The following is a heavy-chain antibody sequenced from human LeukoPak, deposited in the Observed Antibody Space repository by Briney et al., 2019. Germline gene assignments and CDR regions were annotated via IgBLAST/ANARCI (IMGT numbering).Heavy chain of an antibody. CDR1: GGSISNFY. J-gene: IGHJ5*01. Sequence: SETLSLTCSVSGGSISNFYWNWIRQPPGKRLEWIGNIHYSGNSNYNPSLQSRVTISIDTSRKQLFLKLSSVTAADTAVYYCALAPNSNWFDFWGQGTLVTVSS. V-gene: IGHV4-59*08. D-gene: IGHD2-8*01. CDR3: ALAPNSNWFDF. CDR2: IHYSGNS.